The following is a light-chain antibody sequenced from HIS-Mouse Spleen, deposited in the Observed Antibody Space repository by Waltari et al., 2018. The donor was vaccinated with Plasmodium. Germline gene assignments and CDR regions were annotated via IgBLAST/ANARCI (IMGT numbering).Light chain of an antibody. CDR3: YSTDSSGNHRV. CDR1: ALPKKS. J-gene: IGLJ3*02. Sequence: SYELTQPPSVSVSPGQTARITCPGDALPKKSAYLYQQKSGQAPVLVIYEDSKRPSGIPERFSGSSSGTMVTLTISGAQVEDEADYYCYSTDSSGNHRVFGGGTKLTVL. CDR2: EDS. V-gene: IGLV3-10*01.